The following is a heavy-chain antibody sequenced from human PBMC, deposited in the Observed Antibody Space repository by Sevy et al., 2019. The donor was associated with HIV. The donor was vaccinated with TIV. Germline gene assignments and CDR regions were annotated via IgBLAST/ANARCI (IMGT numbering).Heavy chain of an antibody. CDR1: GYTFTSYY. Sequence: ASVKVSCKASGYTFTSYYMHWVRQAPGQGLEWMGIINPSGGSTSYAQKFQGRVTMTRDTSTSTVYMELSSLRSEDTAVSYCARVDTAMGIDYWGQGTLVTVSS. CDR3: ARVDTAMGIDY. V-gene: IGHV1-46*01. D-gene: IGHD5-18*01. J-gene: IGHJ4*02. CDR2: INPSGGST.